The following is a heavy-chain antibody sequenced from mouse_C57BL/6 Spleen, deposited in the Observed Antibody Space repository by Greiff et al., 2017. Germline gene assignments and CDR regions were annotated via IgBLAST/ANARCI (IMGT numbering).Heavy chain of an antibody. J-gene: IGHJ4*01. Sequence: EVKVVESGGGLVQPGGSMKLSCVASGFTFSNYWMNWVRQSPEQGLEWVAQIRLKSDNYATHYAESVKGRFTISRDDSKSSVYLQMNNLRAEETGIYYCTVMDYWGQGTSVTVSS. V-gene: IGHV6-3*01. CDR3: TVMDY. CDR2: IRLKSDNYAT. CDR1: GFTFSNYW.